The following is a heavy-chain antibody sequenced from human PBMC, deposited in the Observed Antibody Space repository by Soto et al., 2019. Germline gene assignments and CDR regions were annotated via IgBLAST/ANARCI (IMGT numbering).Heavy chain of an antibody. CDR2: ISAYNGNT. D-gene: IGHD1-1*01. Sequence: ASVKVSCKASGYTFTSYGISWVRQAPGQGLEWMGWISAYNGNTNYAQKLQGRVTVTTDTSTSTAYMELRSLRSDDTAVYYCARDPGTRGDYYYYYGMDVWGQGTTVTVSS. CDR1: GYTFTSYG. CDR3: ARDPGTRGDYYYYYGMDV. J-gene: IGHJ6*02. V-gene: IGHV1-18*01.